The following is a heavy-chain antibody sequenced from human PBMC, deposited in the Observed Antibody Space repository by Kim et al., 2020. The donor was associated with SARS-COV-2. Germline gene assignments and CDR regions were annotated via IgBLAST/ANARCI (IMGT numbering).Heavy chain of an antibody. CDR1: GFTFSSYS. D-gene: IGHD3-16*01. J-gene: IGHJ4*02. Sequence: GSLRLSCAASGFTFSSYSMNWVRQAPGKGLEWVSSISSSSSYIYYADSVKGRFTISRDNAKNSLYLQMNSLRAEDTAVYYCARVKARMITLGDWGQGTLVTVSS. CDR3: ARVKARMITLGD. V-gene: IGHV3-21*01. CDR2: ISSSSSYI.